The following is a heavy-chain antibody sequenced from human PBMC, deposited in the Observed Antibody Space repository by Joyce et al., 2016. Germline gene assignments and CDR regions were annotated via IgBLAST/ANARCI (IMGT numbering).Heavy chain of an antibody. V-gene: IGHV1-69*01. Sequence: QEQLVQSGADMKKPGSSVKVSCNTSGVTYSSDSISWVRQAPGQVLKWMGVSDRSFGASAYGKKFQGRGISTADESTSTIHGELSKLTSEDTAVYYGAREGYLDPSSIPVGHIWGQGTQVVISS. CDR2: SDRSFGAS. D-gene: IGHD2-2*01. CDR3: AREGYLDPSSIPVGHI. CDR1: GVTYSSDS. J-gene: IGHJ4*02.